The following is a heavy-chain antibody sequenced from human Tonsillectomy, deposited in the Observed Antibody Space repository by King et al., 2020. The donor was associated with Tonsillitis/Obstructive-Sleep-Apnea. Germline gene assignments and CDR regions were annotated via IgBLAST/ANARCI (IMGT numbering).Heavy chain of an antibody. CDR3: AKAMVQGIIITIFDY. CDR2: ISGGGGST. J-gene: IGHJ4*02. Sequence: VQLVESGGGLVQPGGSLRLSCAASGITFSSYAMSWVRQAPGKGLEWVSTISGGGGSTYYADSVKGRFTISRDNSKNTLYLQMTSLRAEDTAVYYCAKAMVQGIIITIFDYWGQGTLVTVSS. D-gene: IGHD3-10*01. V-gene: IGHV3-23*04. CDR1: GITFSSYA.